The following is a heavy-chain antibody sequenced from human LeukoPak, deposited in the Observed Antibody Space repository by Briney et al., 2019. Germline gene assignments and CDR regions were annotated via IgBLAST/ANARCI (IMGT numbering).Heavy chain of an antibody. CDR3: ARLGVDYFDY. J-gene: IGHJ4*02. V-gene: IGHV4-34*01. Sequence: SETLSLTCAVYGGSFSGYYWSWIRQPPGKGLEWIGEINHSGSTNYNPSLKSRVTISVDTSKNQFSLKLSSVTAADTAVYYCARLGVDYFDYWGQGTLVTVSS. CDR1: GGSFSGYY. CDR2: INHSGST.